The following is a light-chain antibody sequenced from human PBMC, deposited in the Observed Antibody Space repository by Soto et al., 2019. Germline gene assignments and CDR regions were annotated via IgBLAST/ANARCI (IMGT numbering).Light chain of an antibody. CDR1: KNDIGVYDF. J-gene: IGLJ1*01. CDR3: ESYAGSNTYV. CDR2: EVV. Sequence: QSALTQPPSASGSPGQSVTISCTGTKNDIGVYDFVSWYQHHPGKAPRLIIYEVVQRPSGVPDRFSGSKSGNTASLTVSGLQAGDEADYFCESYAGSNTYVFGSGTKVTVL. V-gene: IGLV2-8*01.